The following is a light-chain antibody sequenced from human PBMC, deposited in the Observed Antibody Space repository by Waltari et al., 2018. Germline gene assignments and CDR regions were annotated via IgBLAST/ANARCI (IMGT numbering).Light chain of an antibody. V-gene: IGLV5-37*01. CDR3: MFWPSNVWV. CDR1: SDIYLGDFN. Sequence: QPVLTQPPSSSASPGESAIPSCTSPSDIYLGDFNIYCNQQNSGSPPRFLLYYKSDSEKAQGSGVPSRFSGSKDASANAGILRISGLQSEDEADYYCMFWPSNVWVFGGGTKLTVL. J-gene: IGLJ3*02. CDR2: YKSDSEK.